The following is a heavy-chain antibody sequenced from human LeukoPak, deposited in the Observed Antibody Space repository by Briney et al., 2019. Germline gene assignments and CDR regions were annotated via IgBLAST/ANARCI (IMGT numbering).Heavy chain of an antibody. V-gene: IGHV3-23*01. Sequence: GGSLRLSCAASGFTFSSYAMTWVRQAPGKGLEWVSGIAGNGGGTKYADSVKGRFTISRDNSKNTLYLRMNSLRAEDTALYYCAKDFVGTLADAFDIWGQGTMVTVSS. CDR1: GFTFSSYA. CDR3: AKDFVGTLADAFDI. CDR2: IAGNGGGT. D-gene: IGHD1-1*01. J-gene: IGHJ3*02.